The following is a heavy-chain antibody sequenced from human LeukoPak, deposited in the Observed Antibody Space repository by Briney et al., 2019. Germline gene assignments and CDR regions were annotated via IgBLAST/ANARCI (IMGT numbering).Heavy chain of an antibody. CDR3: ARGWSGPHAFDI. D-gene: IGHD3-3*01. Sequence: PGGSLRLSCAASGFTFSSYAMSWVRQAPGKGLEWVSVIYSGGSTYYADSVKGRFTISRDNSKNTLYLQMNSLRAEDTAVYYCARGWSGPHAFDIWGRGTMVTVSS. CDR1: GFTFSSYA. V-gene: IGHV3-53*01. J-gene: IGHJ3*02. CDR2: IYSGGST.